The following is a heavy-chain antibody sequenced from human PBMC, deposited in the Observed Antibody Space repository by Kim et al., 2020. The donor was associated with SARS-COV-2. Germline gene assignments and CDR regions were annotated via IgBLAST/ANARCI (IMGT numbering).Heavy chain of an antibody. J-gene: IGHJ5*02. CDR3: AKSPYSSSWYWFDP. CDR1: GFTFSSYA. Sequence: GGSLRLSCAASGFTFSSYAMHWVRQAPGKGLEWVAVIWYDGSNKYYADSVKGRFTISRDNSKNTLYLQMNSLRAEDTAVYYCAKSPYSSSWYWFDPWGQG. CDR2: IWYDGSNK. V-gene: IGHV3-33*06. D-gene: IGHD6-13*01.